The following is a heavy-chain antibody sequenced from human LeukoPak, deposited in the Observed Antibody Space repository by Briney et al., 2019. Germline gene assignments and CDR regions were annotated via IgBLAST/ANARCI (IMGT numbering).Heavy chain of an antibody. CDR1: GYTFTSYD. J-gene: IGHJ5*02. V-gene: IGHV1-8*03. Sequence: ASVKVSCKASGYTFTSYDINWVRQATGQGLEWMGWMNPNSGNTGYAQKLRGRVTITRNTSISTAYMELSSLRSEDTAVYYCARAPVVVVPAATWFDPWGQGTLVTVSS. CDR2: MNPNSGNT. CDR3: ARAPVVVVPAATWFDP. D-gene: IGHD2-2*01.